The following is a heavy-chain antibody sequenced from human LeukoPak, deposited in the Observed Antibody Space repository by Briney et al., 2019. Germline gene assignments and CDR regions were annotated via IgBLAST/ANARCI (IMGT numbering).Heavy chain of an antibody. CDR1: GYTLTELS. Sequence: ASVKVSCKVSGYTLTELSMHWVRQAPGEGLEWMGGFDPEDGETIYAQKFQGRVTMTEDTSTDTAYMELGSLRSEDTAVYYCALQGHYYDSSGYKGGALEPWGRGTMVTVSS. CDR3: ALQGHYYDSSGYKGGALEP. D-gene: IGHD3-22*01. J-gene: IGHJ3*01. CDR2: FDPEDGET. V-gene: IGHV1-24*01.